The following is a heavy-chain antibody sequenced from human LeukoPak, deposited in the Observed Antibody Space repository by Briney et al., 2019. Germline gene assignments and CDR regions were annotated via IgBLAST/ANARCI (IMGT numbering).Heavy chain of an antibody. D-gene: IGHD3-10*01. CDR1: GGSIRGSASY. V-gene: IGHV4-39*01. Sequence: SETLSLTCTVSGGSIRGSASYWGWIRQPPGKGLEWIGSVYDTGSTYYNPSLKSRVTISVDTSKNQFSLNLSSLTAADTAVYYCARHLHSYYGSGSYFDYWGQGTLVTVSS. CDR3: ARHLHSYYGSGSYFDY. J-gene: IGHJ4*02. CDR2: VYDTGST.